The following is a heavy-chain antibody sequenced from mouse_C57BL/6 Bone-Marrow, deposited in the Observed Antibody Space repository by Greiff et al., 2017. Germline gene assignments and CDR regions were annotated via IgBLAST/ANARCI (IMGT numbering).Heavy chain of an antibody. CDR1: GFTFSSYG. Sequence: VQLKQSGGDLVKPGGSLKLSCAASGFTFSSYGMSWVRQTPDKRLEWVATISSGGSYTYYPDSVKGRFTISRDNAKNTLYLQMSSLKSEDTAMYYCATSDVWGTGTTVTVSS. CDR2: ISSGGSYT. V-gene: IGHV5-6*01. J-gene: IGHJ1*03. CDR3: ATSDV.